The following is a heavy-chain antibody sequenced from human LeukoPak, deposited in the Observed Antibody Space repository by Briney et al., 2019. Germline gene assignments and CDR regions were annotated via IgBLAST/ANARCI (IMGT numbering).Heavy chain of an antibody. D-gene: IGHD1-1*01. Sequence: SQTLSLTCTVSGGSISSSSYYWGWIRQPPGKGLEWIGSIYYSGSTYYNPSLKSRVTISVDTSKNQFSLKLSSVTAADTAVYYCAREGALGQLGSQRLAYYYYGMDVWGQGTTVTVSS. CDR3: AREGALGQLGSQRLAYYYYGMDV. CDR2: IYYSGST. V-gene: IGHV4-39*07. J-gene: IGHJ6*02. CDR1: GGSISSSSYY.